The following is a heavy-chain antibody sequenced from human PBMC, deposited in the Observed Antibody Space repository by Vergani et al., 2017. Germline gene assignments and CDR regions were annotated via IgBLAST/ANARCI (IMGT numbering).Heavy chain of an antibody. CDR1: GFTLSSYS. D-gene: IGHD3-22*01. V-gene: IGHV3-21*01. CDR3: ASQTSSYDSRPGCFDY. CDR2: ISSSSSYI. Sequence: EVQLVESGGGLVKPGGSLRLSCAASGFTLSSYSMNWVRQAPGKGLEWVASISSSSSYIYYADSVKGRFTISRDNAKNSLYLQMNSLRAEDTAAYYCASQTSSYDSRPGCFDYWGQGTLVTVSS. J-gene: IGHJ4*02.